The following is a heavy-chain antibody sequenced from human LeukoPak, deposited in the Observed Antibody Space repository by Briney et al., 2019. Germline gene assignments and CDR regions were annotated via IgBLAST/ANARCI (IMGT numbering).Heavy chain of an antibody. Sequence: ASETLSLTCTVSGGSISSNNYYWGWIRQPPGKGLEWIGTIYHSGSTNYNPSLKSRVTISVDTSKNQFSLKLSSVTDADTAVYYCARSVEGYCRGGSCYYYSYYMDVWGKGTTVTVSS. CDR2: IYHSGST. CDR1: GGSISSNNYY. CDR3: ARSVEGYCRGGSCYYYSYYMDV. J-gene: IGHJ6*03. D-gene: IGHD2-15*01. V-gene: IGHV4-39*07.